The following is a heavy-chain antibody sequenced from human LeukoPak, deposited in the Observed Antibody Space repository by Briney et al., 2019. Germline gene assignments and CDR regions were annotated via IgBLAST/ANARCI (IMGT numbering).Heavy chain of an antibody. CDR1: GGSISSSSYY. J-gene: IGHJ4*02. D-gene: IGHD5-24*01. V-gene: IGHV4-39*01. Sequence: SETLSLTCTVSGGSISSSSYYWGWIRQPPGKGLEWIGSIYYSGSTYYNPSLKSRVTISVDTSKNQFSLKLSSVTAADTAVYYCARATEMATITRYYFDYWGQGTLVTVSS. CDR2: IYYSGST. CDR3: ARATEMATITRYYFDY.